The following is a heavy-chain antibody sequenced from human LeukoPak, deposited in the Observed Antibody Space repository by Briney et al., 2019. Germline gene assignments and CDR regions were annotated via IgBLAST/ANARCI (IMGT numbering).Heavy chain of an antibody. J-gene: IGHJ4*02. D-gene: IGHD6-13*01. CDR2: INHSGST. CDR3: ARATPPPYSSSWPLDY. Sequence: SETLSLTCAVYGGSFSGYYWSWIRQPPGKGLEWIGEINHSGSTNYNPSLKSRVTISVDTSKDQFSLKLSSVTAADTAVYYCARATPPPYSSSWPLDYWGQGTLVTVSS. CDR1: GGSFSGYY. V-gene: IGHV4-34*01.